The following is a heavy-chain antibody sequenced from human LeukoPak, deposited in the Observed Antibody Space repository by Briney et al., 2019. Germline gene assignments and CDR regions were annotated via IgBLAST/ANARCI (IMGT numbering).Heavy chain of an antibody. CDR1: GGPVSSGSYY. D-gene: IGHD5-18*01. J-gene: IGHJ4*02. CDR3: ARLRGYSYVIDY. V-gene: IGHV4-61*01. CDR2: IYYSGST. Sequence: SESLSLTCTVSGGPVSSGSYYWSWIRQPPGKGLEWIGYIYYSGSTNYNPSLKSRVTISVDTSKNQFSLKLSSVTAADTAVYYCARLRGYSYVIDYWGQGALVTVS.